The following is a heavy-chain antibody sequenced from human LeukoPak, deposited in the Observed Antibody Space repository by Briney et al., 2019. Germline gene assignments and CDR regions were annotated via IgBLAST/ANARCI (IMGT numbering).Heavy chain of an antibody. V-gene: IGHV4-59*01. D-gene: IGHD6-19*01. Sequence: SETLSLTCTVSGGSISSYYWSWIRQPPGKGLEWIGYIYYSGSTNYNPSLKSRVTISVDTSKNQFSLKLSSVTAADTAVYYCAIKNSSGWRNLDYWGQGTLVTVSS. CDR1: GGSISSYY. CDR2: IYYSGST. CDR3: AIKNSSGWRNLDY. J-gene: IGHJ4*02.